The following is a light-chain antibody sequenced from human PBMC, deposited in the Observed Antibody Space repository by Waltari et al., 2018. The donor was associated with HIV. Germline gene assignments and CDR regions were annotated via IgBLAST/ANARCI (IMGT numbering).Light chain of an antibody. Sequence: QSVLTQPPSVSGAPGQRVPISCPGRSSTIGAGYDVHWYQQLPGPAPKLLIYGNSNRPSGVPDRFSGSKSGTSASLAITGLQAEDEADYYCQSYDSTGVFGGGTKLTVL. J-gene: IGLJ3*02. CDR2: GNS. CDR1: SSTIGAGYD. V-gene: IGLV1-40*01. CDR3: QSYDSTGV.